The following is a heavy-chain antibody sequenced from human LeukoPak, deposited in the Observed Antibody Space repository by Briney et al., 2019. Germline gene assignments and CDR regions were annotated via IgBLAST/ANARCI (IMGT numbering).Heavy chain of an antibody. J-gene: IGHJ1*01. D-gene: IGHD6-19*01. CDR3: AKGYSSRWYTH. Sequence: SETLSLTCAVYGGSFSGYYWSWIRQPPGKGLEWIGEINHSESTNYNPSLKSRVTISVDTSKNQFSLKLSSVTAADTAVYYCAKGYSSRWYTHWAQNTLVTVSS. V-gene: IGHV4-34*01. CDR2: INHSEST. CDR1: GGSFSGYY.